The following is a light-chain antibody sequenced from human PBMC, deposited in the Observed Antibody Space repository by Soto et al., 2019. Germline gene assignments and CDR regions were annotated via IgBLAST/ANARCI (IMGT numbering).Light chain of an antibody. CDR1: QDIDNW. V-gene: IGKV1D-12*01. J-gene: IGKJ4*01. CDR2: GTS. CDR3: QQADTFPLT. Sequence: DIQMTQSPSSVSASVGDTVTITCRASQDIDNWLAWYQQKPGRAPNLLIYGTSSLQSGVPSRFRGSGSGTDFTLTISSLQPEDVATYSCQQADTFPLTFGGGTKVEIK.